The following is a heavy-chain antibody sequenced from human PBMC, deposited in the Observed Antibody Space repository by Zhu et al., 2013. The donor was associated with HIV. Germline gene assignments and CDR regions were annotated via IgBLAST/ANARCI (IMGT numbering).Heavy chain of an antibody. CDR1: GYTFTGYY. D-gene: IGHD5-18*01. CDR3: AREGVTAMATAGPFDY. CDR2: INPNSGGT. Sequence: QVQLVQSGAEVKKPGASVKVSCKASGYTFTGYYMHWVRQAPGQGLEWMGWINPNSGGTNYAQKFQGRVTVTRDTSISTAYMELSRLRSDDTAVYYCAREGVTAMATAGPFDYWGQGTLVTVSS. J-gene: IGHJ4*02. V-gene: IGHV1-2*02.